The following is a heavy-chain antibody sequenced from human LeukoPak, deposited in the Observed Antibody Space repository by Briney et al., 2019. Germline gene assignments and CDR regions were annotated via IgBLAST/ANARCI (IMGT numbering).Heavy chain of an antibody. CDR2: ISYDGSNK. D-gene: IGHD3-22*01. J-gene: IGHJ4*02. CDR3: AKARTYSSGYHYYDY. V-gene: IGHV3-30*18. Sequence: GGSLRLSCAASGFTFSSYAMSWVRQAPGKGLEWVAVISYDGSNKYYADSVKGRFTISRDNSKNTLYLQMNSLRAEDTAVYYCAKARTYSSGYHYYDYWGQGTLVTVSS. CDR1: GFTFSSYA.